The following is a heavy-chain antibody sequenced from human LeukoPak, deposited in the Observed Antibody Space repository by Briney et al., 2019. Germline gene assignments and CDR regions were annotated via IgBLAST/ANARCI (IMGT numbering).Heavy chain of an antibody. CDR2: IYYSGST. V-gene: IGHV4-59*12. D-gene: IGHD4-17*01. Sequence: SETLSLTCTVSGGSISSYYWSWIRQPPGKGLEWIGYIYYSGSTNYNPSLKSRVTISVDTSKNQFSLNLMSVTAADTAVYYCTRDTGTTGEVKFDPWGQGTLVTVSS. J-gene: IGHJ5*02. CDR1: GGSISSYY. CDR3: TRDTGTTGEVKFDP.